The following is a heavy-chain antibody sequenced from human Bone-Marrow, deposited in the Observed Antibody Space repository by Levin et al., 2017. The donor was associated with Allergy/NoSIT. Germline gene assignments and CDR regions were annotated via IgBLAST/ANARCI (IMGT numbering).Heavy chain of an antibody. CDR1: GFTFSNAW. Sequence: GESLKISCAASGFTFSNAWMSWVRQAPGKGLEWVGRIKSKTDGGTTDYAAPVKGRFTISRDDSKNTLYLQMNSLKTEDTAVYYCTTSPIAAAGIWNYWGQGTLVTVSS. CDR2: IKSKTDGGTT. J-gene: IGHJ4*02. CDR3: TTSPIAAAGIWNY. D-gene: IGHD6-13*01. V-gene: IGHV3-15*01.